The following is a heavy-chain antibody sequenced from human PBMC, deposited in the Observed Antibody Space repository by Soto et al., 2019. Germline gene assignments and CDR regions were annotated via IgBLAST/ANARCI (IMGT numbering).Heavy chain of an antibody. Sequence: ASVKVSCKASGYTFTAYYIHWLRQAPGQGLEWMGWVNPHSGATVFAQKFLGSVTLTTDTSINTAYMELTSLTSDDTALYYCARPPTPWEPYAFHSWGHGTLVTGSS. J-gene: IGHJ4*03. CDR3: ARPPTPWEPYAFHS. D-gene: IGHD1-26*01. CDR1: GYTFTAYY. CDR2: VNPHSGAT. V-gene: IGHV1-2*04.